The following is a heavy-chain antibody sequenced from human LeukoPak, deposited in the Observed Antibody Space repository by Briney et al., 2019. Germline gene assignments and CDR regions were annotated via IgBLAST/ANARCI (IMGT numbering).Heavy chain of an antibody. D-gene: IGHD1-26*01. CDR3: AKDIGGWYSGSYWPAFDI. V-gene: IGHV3-9*01. Sequence: PGGSLRLSCAASGFTFSRYSINWVRQAPGKGLEWVSGISWNSGSIGYADSVKGRFTISRDNAKNSLYLQMNSLRAEDTALYYCAKDIGGWYSGSYWPAFDIWGQGTMVTVSS. J-gene: IGHJ3*02. CDR2: ISWNSGSI. CDR1: GFTFSRYS.